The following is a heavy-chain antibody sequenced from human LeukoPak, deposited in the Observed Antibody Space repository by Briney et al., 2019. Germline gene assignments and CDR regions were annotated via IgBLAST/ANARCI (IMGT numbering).Heavy chain of an antibody. V-gene: IGHV4-34*01. CDR2: STHSGST. CDR3: ARGRTGAAALDF. Sequence: SETLSLTCAVYGESFSDHYWTWIRQPPGKGLEWIGESTHSGSTNYNPSLKSRVTISVDTSKSQFSLKLTSITAADTAVYYCARGRTGAAALDFWGPGTLVTVSS. CDR1: GESFSDHY. J-gene: IGHJ4*02. D-gene: IGHD2-2*01.